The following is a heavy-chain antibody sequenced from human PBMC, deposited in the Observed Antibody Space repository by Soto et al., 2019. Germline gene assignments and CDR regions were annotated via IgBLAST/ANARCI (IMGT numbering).Heavy chain of an antibody. CDR3: ARYPFLGWFDP. J-gene: IGHJ5*02. CDR1: GFTFSSYW. Sequence: PGGSLRLSCAASGFTFSSYWMSWVRQAPGKGLEWVANIKQDGSEKYYVDSVRGRFTISRDNAKNSLYLQMNSLRAEDTAVYYCARYPFLGWFDPWGQGTLVTVSS. CDR2: IKQDGSEK. D-gene: IGHD2-21*01. V-gene: IGHV3-7*01.